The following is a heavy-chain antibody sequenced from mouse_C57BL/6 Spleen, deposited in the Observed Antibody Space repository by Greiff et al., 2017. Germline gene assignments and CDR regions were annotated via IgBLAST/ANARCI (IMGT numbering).Heavy chain of an antibody. Sequence: EVKLVESGGGLVKPGGSLKLSCAASGFTFSSYAMSWVRQTPEKRLEWVATISDGGSYTYYPDNVKGRFTISRDNAKNNLYLQMSHLKSEDTAMYYCARDEGGLGPWYFDVWGTGTTVTVSS. CDR2: ISDGGSYT. V-gene: IGHV5-4*01. CDR3: ARDEGGLGPWYFDV. D-gene: IGHD4-1*01. CDR1: GFTFSSYA. J-gene: IGHJ1*03.